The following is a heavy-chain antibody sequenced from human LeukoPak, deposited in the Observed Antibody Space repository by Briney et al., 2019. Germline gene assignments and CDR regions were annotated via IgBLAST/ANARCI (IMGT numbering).Heavy chain of an antibody. CDR2: IYHSGST. Sequence: SSETLSLTCTVSGYSISSGYYWGWIRQPLGKGLEWIGSIYHSGSTYYNPSLKSRVTISVDTSKNQFSLKLSSVTAADTAVYYCARVMKGYCSGGSCDHGLDPWGQGTLVTVSS. D-gene: IGHD2-15*01. CDR3: ARVMKGYCSGGSCDHGLDP. V-gene: IGHV4-38-2*02. CDR1: GYSISSGYY. J-gene: IGHJ5*02.